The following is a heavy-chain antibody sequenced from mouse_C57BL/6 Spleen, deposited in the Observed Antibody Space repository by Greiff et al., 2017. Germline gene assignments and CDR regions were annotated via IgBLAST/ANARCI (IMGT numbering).Heavy chain of an antibody. CDR1: GFTFSSYA. Sequence: EVKLMESGGGLVKPGGSLKLSCAASGFTFSSYAMSWVRQTPEKRLEWVATISHGGSYTYYPDNVKGRFTISRDNAKTTLYLQMSHLKSEDTAIYDCARPDSSGDYFDYWGQGTTLTVSS. CDR3: ARPDSSGDYFDY. CDR2: ISHGGSYT. J-gene: IGHJ2*01. V-gene: IGHV5-4*03. D-gene: IGHD3-2*02.